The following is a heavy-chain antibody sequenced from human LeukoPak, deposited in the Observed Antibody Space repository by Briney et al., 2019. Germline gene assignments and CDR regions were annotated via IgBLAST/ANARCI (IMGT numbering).Heavy chain of an antibody. CDR2: IYYSENT. D-gene: IGHD3-22*01. V-gene: IGHV4-59*01. CDR1: GVSISSYY. J-gene: IGHJ4*02. CDR3: AGGNFYDSRGHPYHFHF. Sequence: SETLSLTCTVSGVSISSYYWSWIRQPPGKGLEWIGYIYYSENTNYNSPLKSRVTISEDTSKNQFSLKLTSVTAADTAVYYCAGGNFYDSRGHPYHFHFWGQGTLVSVSS.